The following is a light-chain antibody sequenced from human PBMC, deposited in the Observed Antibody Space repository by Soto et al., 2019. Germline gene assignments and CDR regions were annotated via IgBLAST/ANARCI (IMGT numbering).Light chain of an antibody. V-gene: IGLV2-23*01. CDR2: EGS. J-gene: IGLJ1*01. CDR1: SSDVGSYNL. Sequence: QSALTQPASVSGSPGQSITISCTGTSSDVGSYNLVSWYQQHPGKDPKLMIYEGSKRPSGVSNRFSGSKSGNTASLTISGLQAEDEADYYCCSYVRSTTYYVFGTGTKLTVL. CDR3: CSYVRSTTYYV.